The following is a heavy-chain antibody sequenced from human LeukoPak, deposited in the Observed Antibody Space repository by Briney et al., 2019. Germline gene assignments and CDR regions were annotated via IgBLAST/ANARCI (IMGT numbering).Heavy chain of an antibody. CDR2: IIPIFGTA. Sequence: GASVKVSCKASGGTFSSYAISWVRQAPGQGLEWMGGIIPIFGTANYAQKFQGRVTITADKSTSTAYMELSSLRSEDTAVYYCAREDGSDDFWSGYSANWFDPWGQGTLVTVSS. CDR1: GGTFSSYA. J-gene: IGHJ5*02. V-gene: IGHV1-69*06. CDR3: AREDGSDDFWSGYSANWFDP. D-gene: IGHD3-3*01.